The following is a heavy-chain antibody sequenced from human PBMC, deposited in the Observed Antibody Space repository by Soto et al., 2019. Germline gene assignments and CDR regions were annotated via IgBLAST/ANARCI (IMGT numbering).Heavy chain of an antibody. Sequence: VQLLESGGGLVQPGGSLRLSCAASGFSFNSYSMSWVRQAPGKGLEWVAGIIGSGDSAYYADSVKGRFTISRDNSKNTLYLQMNSLRAGDTAIYYCAKDRGTTTVTFDAFQHWGQGTLVAVSS. CDR2: IIGSGDSA. CDR3: AKDRGTTTVTFDAFQH. J-gene: IGHJ1*01. CDR1: GFSFNSYS. V-gene: IGHV3-23*01. D-gene: IGHD4-17*01.